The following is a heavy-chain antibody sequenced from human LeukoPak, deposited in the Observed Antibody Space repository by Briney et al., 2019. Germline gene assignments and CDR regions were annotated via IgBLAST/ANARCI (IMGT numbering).Heavy chain of an antibody. D-gene: IGHD6-6*01. V-gene: IGHV1-18*04. Sequence: ASVMVSCKASGYTFTNYGISWVRQAPGQGLEWMGWISAYNGNTNHAQKFQGRVTMTTDTSTSTAYMELRSLRSDDTAVYYCARDLPYSSSDRTPFDYWGQGTLVTVSS. CDR1: GYTFTNYG. CDR2: ISAYNGNT. J-gene: IGHJ4*02. CDR3: ARDLPYSSSDRTPFDY.